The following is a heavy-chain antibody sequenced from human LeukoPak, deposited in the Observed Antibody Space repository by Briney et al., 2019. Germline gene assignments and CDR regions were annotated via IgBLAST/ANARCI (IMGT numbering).Heavy chain of an antibody. Sequence: ESGGSLRLSCAASGFTFSSYVMSWFRQAPGKGLQWVSVIYGAGVGITSYIDSVKGRFTISRDNSRNTVYLQMNSLRVEDTAVYYCARELGDWGQGTLVSVSS. J-gene: IGHJ4*02. CDR3: ARELGD. V-gene: IGHV3-53*01. CDR2: IYGAGVGIT. CDR1: GFTFSSYV.